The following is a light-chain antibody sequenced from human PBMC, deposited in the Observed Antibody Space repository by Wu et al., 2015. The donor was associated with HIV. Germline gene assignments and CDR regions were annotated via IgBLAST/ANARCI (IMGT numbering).Light chain of an antibody. J-gene: IGKJ2*01. Sequence: EIVLTQSPGTLSLSPGERATLSCRASQSVSSSYLAWYQQKPGQAPRLLIYGASSRATGIPDRFSGSGSGTEFTLTISSLQSEDSAVYYCQQYNSWPPYTFGQGTNLEIK. CDR1: QSVSSSY. V-gene: IGKV3-20*01. CDR2: GAS. CDR3: QQYNSWPPYT.